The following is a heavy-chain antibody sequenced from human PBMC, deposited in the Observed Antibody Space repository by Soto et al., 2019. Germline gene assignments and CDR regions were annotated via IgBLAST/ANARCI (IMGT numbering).Heavy chain of an antibody. D-gene: IGHD3-3*01. V-gene: IGHV4-34*01. J-gene: IGHJ3*02. CDR2: INHSGST. CDR3: ARGLYDLRSGDRFDI. Sequence: PSETLSLTCAVYGGSLSGDYGSWIRQPPGKGLEWIGEINHSGSTNYNPSLKSRLIISVDTSRNQFSLRLTSVTAADTAVYYCARGLYDLRSGDRFDIWGQGTVVT. CDR1: GGSLSGDY.